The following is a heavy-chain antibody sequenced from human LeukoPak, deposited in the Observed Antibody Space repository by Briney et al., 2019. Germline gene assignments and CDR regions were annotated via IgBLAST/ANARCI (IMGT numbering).Heavy chain of an antibody. CDR1: GFTFSSYG. CDR2: IRYDGSNK. J-gene: IGHJ6*03. D-gene: IGHD6-13*01. Sequence: PGGSLRLSCAASGFTFSSYGMYWVRQAPGKGLEWVAFIRYDGSNKYYADSVKGRFTVSRDNSKNTLYLQMKSLRAEDTAVYYCARDSAPGIAAAGYMDVWGKGTTVTVSS. CDR3: ARDSAPGIAAAGYMDV. V-gene: IGHV3-30*02.